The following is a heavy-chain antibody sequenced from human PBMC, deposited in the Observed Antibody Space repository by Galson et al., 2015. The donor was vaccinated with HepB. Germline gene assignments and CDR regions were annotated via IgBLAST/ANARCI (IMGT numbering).Heavy chain of an antibody. V-gene: IGHV1-69*10. CDR2: ISPMVSIP. D-gene: IGHD3-3*01. J-gene: IGHJ5*01. CDR1: GDSFSIYA. Sequence: SVKVSCKASGDSFSIYAMSWVRQAPGQGLEWMGGISPMVSIPNYAQKFQDRVTITADKSTGTAFMELSSLRSEDTAVYYCARADDFWSGYRDAGTSRWFDSWGQGTLVIVSS. CDR3: ARADDFWSGYRDAGTSRWFDS.